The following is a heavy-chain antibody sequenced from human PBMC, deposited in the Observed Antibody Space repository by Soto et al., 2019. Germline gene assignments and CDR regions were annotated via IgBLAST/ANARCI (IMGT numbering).Heavy chain of an antibody. CDR1: GGTFSSYA. CDR2: IIPIFGTA. D-gene: IGHD3-3*01. Sequence: SVKVSCKASGGTFSSYAISWVRQAPGQGLEWMGGIIPIFGTANYAQKFQGRVTITADESTSTAYMELSSLRSEDTAVYYCARTPNYDFWSGYSSPYYYYYGMDVWGQGTTVTVSS. J-gene: IGHJ6*02. CDR3: ARTPNYDFWSGYSSPYYYYYGMDV. V-gene: IGHV1-69*13.